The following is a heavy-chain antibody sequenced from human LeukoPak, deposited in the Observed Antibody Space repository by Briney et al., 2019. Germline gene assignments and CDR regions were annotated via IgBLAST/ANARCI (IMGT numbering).Heavy chain of an antibody. V-gene: IGHV3-43*02. CDR3: AGTMVGRPDY. CDR1: GFTFDDYA. J-gene: IGHJ4*02. CDR2: ISGDGGST. D-gene: IGHD4/OR15-4a*01. Sequence: GGSLRLSCAASGFTFDDYAMHWVRQAPGKGLEWVSLISGDGGSTYYADSVKGRFTISRDNSKNSLYLQMNSLRTEDTALYYCAGTMVGRPDYWGQGTLVTVSS.